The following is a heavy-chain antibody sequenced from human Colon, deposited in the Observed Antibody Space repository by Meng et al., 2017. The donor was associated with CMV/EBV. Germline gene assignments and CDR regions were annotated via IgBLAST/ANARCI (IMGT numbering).Heavy chain of an antibody. D-gene: IGHD3-16*01. V-gene: IGHV1-8*01. CDR2: MNFRSA. CDR1: GYRFTTCD. Sequence: ASVKVSCKASGYRFTTCDINWVRQAPGQGLEWMAWMNFRSAGYAQKFQGRLTVTRDNSIDTAYMELSSLGSEDTAIYYCARHCVWGQQGDSWGQGTLVTVS. CDR3: ARHCVWGQQGDS. J-gene: IGHJ4*02.